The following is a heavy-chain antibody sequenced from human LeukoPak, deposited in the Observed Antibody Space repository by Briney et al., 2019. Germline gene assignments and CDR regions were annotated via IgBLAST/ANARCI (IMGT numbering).Heavy chain of an antibody. Sequence: GGSLRLSCAASGFTFSSYAMSGVRQAPGKGLEWVSAINGSGGSTYYADSVKGRFTISRDNSKNALYLQMNSLRAEDTAVYYCAKELGYCTNGVCYGGDYWGQGTLVTVSS. CDR3: AKELGYCTNGVCYGGDY. CDR2: INGSGGST. J-gene: IGHJ4*02. D-gene: IGHD2-8*01. V-gene: IGHV3-23*01. CDR1: GFTFSSYA.